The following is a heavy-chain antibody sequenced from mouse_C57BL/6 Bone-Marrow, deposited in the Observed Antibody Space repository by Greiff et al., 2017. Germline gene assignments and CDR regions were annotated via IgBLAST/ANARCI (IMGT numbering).Heavy chain of an antibody. Sequence: EVQRVESGTVLARPGASVKMSCKTSGYTFTNYGMHWVKQRPGQGLEWIGGIYPGNSDTSYKQKFKGKAKLTAVTSASTAYMELSSLTNEDSAVYYCTRDSDDYGAFDVGGTGTTVTVSS. J-gene: IGHJ1*03. D-gene: IGHD2-4*01. V-gene: IGHV1-5*01. CDR2: IYPGNSDT. CDR1: GYTFTNYG. CDR3: TRDSDDYGAFDV.